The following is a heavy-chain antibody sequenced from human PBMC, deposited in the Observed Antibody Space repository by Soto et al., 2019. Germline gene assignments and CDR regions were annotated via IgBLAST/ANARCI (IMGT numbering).Heavy chain of an antibody. V-gene: IGHV3-11*06. CDR1: GFTFSDYY. J-gene: IGHJ5*02. Sequence: GGSLRLSCAASGFTFSDYYMSWIRQAPGKGLEWVSYISSSSSYTHYADSVKGRFTISRDNAKNSLYLQMNSLRAEDTAVYYCARSPDLRVPAAIGWFDPWGQGTLVTVSS. CDR2: ISSSSSYT. CDR3: ARSPDLRVPAAIGWFDP. D-gene: IGHD2-2*01.